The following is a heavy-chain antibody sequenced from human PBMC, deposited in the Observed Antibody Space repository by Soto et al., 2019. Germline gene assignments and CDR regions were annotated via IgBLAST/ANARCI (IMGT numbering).Heavy chain of an antibody. V-gene: IGHV1-69*02. CDR2: IIPIVDIP. Sequence: QVQPVQSGAEVKKPGSSVKVSCKASGGTFSRYTFTWVRQAPGQGLEWMGRIIPIVDIPNYAQKFQGRVTIPADKSTSTAYMELSRLTSDDTAVYYCASHFTGVLVLGTSPPGGDNFGWDVWGQGTTVSVS. J-gene: IGHJ6*02. CDR1: GGTFSRYT. CDR3: ASHFTGVLVLGTSPPGGDNFGWDV. D-gene: IGHD2-8*02.